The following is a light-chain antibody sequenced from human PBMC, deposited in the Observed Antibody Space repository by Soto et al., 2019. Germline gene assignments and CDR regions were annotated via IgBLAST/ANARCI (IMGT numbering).Light chain of an antibody. J-gene: IGKJ1*01. Sequence: DIQMTQSPSSVSASVGDRVTITCRASQGVNSWLAWYQQKPGKAPNLLIYAASNLQRGVPSRFSGSGSGTDFTLTISSLQPEDFATYYCQQANIFPWTFGQGTKVEIK. CDR2: AAS. CDR3: QQANIFPWT. CDR1: QGVNSW. V-gene: IGKV1-12*02.